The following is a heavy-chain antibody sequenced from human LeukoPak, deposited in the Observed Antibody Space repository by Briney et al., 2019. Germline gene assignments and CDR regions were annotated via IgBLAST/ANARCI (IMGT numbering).Heavy chain of an antibody. CDR1: GGSISSSAKH. V-gene: IGHV4-31*03. J-gene: IGHJ5*01. CDR2: IYYTGRT. Sequence: TLTLTCSVSGGSISSSAKHWSWFRQHPGKGLEWIGYIYYTGRTYYSPSLKSRVTISLDMSKSQFSLNLSSLTAADTAVYYCASGEFLHGPQVDSWG. D-gene: IGHD2/OR15-2a*01. CDR3: ASGEFLHGPQVDS.